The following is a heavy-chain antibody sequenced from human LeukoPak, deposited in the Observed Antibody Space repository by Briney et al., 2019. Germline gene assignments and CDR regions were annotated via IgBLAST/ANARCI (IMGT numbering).Heavy chain of an antibody. CDR1: GFTFSGYT. J-gene: IGHJ4*02. CDR2: ISSSSTHI. Sequence: GGSLRLSCAASGFTFSGYTMNWVRQAPGKGLEWVSSISSSSTHIYYADSMKGRFTISRDNAKNSLYLQMNSLRAEDTAVYYCARREPAFDYWGQGTLVTVSP. CDR3: ARREPAFDY. D-gene: IGHD1-14*01. V-gene: IGHV3-21*06.